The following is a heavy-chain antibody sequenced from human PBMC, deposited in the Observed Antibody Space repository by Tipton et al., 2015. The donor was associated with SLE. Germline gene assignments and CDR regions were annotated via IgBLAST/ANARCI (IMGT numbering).Heavy chain of an antibody. CDR3: ARVTYSCSGAICYGFYFEY. Sequence: TLSLTCTVSGGSITTVGYYWSWNRQHPGKGLEWIGYIYDSKSTYYNPSLKSRLTMSADTSKNQISLKLSSVSAADTAVYYCARVTYSCSGAICYGFYFEYWGQGTLVTVSS. CDR2: IYDSKST. CDR1: GGSITTVGYY. D-gene: IGHD2-15*01. J-gene: IGHJ4*02. V-gene: IGHV4-31*03.